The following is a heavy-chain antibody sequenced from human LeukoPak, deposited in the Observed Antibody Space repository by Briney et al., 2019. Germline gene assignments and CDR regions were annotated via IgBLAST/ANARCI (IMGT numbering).Heavy chain of an antibody. V-gene: IGHV3-23*01. J-gene: IGHJ4*02. Sequence: GGSLRLSCAASGFTFSSYVMSWVRQAPGQGLEWVSTITGSGGNTYYADSVKGRFTISRDNSKNTLYLQMNSLRAEDTAVYYCAKDLGISGWHLDYWGQGTMVTVSS. CDR2: ITGSGGNT. CDR3: AKDLGISGWHLDY. D-gene: IGHD6-19*01. CDR1: GFTFSSYV.